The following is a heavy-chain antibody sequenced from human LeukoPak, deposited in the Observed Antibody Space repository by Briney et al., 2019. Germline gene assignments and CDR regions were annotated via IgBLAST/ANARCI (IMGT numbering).Heavy chain of an antibody. CDR3: ARGPQKNGHSSGYPGYFDF. Sequence: MSGGSLRLSCAASGFTFSSYSINWVRQAPGKGLEWVPSISISSSYIYYADSVKGRFTISRDNAKNSLYLQMNSLRAEDTAVYYCARGPQKNGHSSGYPGYFDFWGQGTLVTVSS. J-gene: IGHJ4*02. D-gene: IGHD3-22*01. CDR1: GFTFSSYS. CDR2: ISISSSYI. V-gene: IGHV3-21*01.